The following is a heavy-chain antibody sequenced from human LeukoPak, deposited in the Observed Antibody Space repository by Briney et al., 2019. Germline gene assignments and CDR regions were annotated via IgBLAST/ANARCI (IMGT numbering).Heavy chain of an antibody. D-gene: IGHD1-26*01. CDR2: INSDGSST. Sequence: GGSLRLSCAASGVTLSSYWMHWVRQAPGKGLVWVSRINSDGSSTSYADSVKGRFTISRDNAKNTLYLQMNSLRPEDTAVYYCARAHSGSYGRGEYFQHWGQGTLVTVSS. V-gene: IGHV3-74*01. CDR3: ARAHSGSYGRGEYFQH. J-gene: IGHJ1*01. CDR1: GVTLSSYW.